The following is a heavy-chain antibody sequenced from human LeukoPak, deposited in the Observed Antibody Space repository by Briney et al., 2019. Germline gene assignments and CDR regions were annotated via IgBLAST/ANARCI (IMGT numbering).Heavy chain of an antibody. CDR2: IYSGGST. CDR1: GFTVSSNY. V-gene: IGHV3-53*01. J-gene: IGHJ4*02. CDR3: ARAVATAVGAPYFDY. D-gene: IGHD1-26*01. Sequence: GGSLRLSCAASGFTVSSNYMSWVRQAPGKGLEWVSVIYSGGSTYYADSVKGRFTISRDNSKNTLYLQMNSLRAEDTAVYYCARAVATAVGAPYFDYWGQGTLVTVSS.